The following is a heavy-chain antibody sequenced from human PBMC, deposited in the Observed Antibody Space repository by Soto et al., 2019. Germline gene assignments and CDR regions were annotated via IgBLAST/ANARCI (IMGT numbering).Heavy chain of an antibody. J-gene: IGHJ4*02. CDR3: ARDLVFQLGEYQGIWDY. CDR1: GFTFSSYS. CDR2: ISSSSSYI. V-gene: IGHV3-21*01. Sequence: PGGSLRLSCAASGFTFSSYSMNWVRQAPGKGLEWVSSISSSSSYIYYADSVKGRFTISRDNAKNSLYLQMNSLRAEDTAVYYCARDLVFQLGEYQGIWDYWGQGTLVTVSS. D-gene: IGHD4-17*01.